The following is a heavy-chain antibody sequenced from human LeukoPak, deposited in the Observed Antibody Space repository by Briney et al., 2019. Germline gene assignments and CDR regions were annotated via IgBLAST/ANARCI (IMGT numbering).Heavy chain of an antibody. CDR2: INPNSGGT. V-gene: IGHV1-2*06. CDR1: GYTFTSYD. CDR3: ARDYGDYVAFDI. Sequence: ASVKVSCKASGYTFTSYDINWVRQATGQGLEWMGRINPNSGGTNYAQKFQGRVTMTRDTSISTAYMELSRLRSDDTAVYYCARDYGDYVAFDIWGQGTMVTVSS. J-gene: IGHJ3*02. D-gene: IGHD4-17*01.